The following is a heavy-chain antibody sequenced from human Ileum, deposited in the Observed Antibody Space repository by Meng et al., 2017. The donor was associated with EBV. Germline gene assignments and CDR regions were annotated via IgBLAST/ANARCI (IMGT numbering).Heavy chain of an antibody. D-gene: IGHD6-19*01. CDR1: GYTFTDYA. Sequence: QGPLVQSGAEVKKPGASVKVSCKASGYTFTDYAISWVRQAPGQGLEWMGWISAYNGKTNFAQTFQGRVTMTIDTSTSTAYMELESLASDDTAVYYCSRTFSSGWETGYFQHWGQGTLVTVSS. V-gene: IGHV1-18*01. CDR2: ISAYNGKT. CDR3: SRTFSSGWETGYFQH. J-gene: IGHJ1*01.